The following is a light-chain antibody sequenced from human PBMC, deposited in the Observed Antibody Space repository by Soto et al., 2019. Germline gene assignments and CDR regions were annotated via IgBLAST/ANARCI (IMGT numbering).Light chain of an antibody. CDR3: QQYDNLLAGT. CDR2: AAS. Sequence: QMTPSPSSLSASIGDRVTITCRASQDIKTYLAWYQQKPGKVPRLLIYAASTLQSGVPSRFSGSGSGADFTLSISSLQPEDVATYYCQQYDNLLAGTFGQGTKVDI. CDR1: QDIKTY. J-gene: IGKJ1*01. V-gene: IGKV1-27*01.